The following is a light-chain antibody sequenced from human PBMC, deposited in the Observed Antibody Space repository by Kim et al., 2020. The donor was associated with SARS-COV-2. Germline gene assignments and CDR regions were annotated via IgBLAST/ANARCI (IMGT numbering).Light chain of an antibody. CDR3: NSRDSNDNVV. J-gene: IGLJ2*01. Sequence: ALGQTVSITCQGDSLRSYYATWYQQKPGQAPILVIYGKNNRPSGIPDRFSGSSSGNTASLTITGTQAGDEADYYCNSRDSNDNVVFGGGTQLTV. CDR1: SLRSYY. V-gene: IGLV3-19*01. CDR2: GKN.